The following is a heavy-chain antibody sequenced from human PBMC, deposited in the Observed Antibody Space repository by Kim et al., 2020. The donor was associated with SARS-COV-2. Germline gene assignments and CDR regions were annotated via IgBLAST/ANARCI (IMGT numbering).Heavy chain of an antibody. V-gene: IGHV4-34*01. CDR2: INHSGST. J-gene: IGHJ4*02. CDR3: AWTRLRLGEVSSRDLDY. D-gene: IGHD3-16*02. Sequence: SETLSLTCAVYGGSFSGYYWSWIRQPPGKGLEWIGEINHSGSTNYNPSLKSRVTISVDTSKNQFSLKLSSVTAADTAVYYCAWTRLRLGEVSSRDLDYWGQGTLVTVSS. CDR1: GGSFSGYY.